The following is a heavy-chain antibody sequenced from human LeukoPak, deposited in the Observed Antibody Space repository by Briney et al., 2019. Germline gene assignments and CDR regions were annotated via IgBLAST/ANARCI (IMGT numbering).Heavy chain of an antibody. D-gene: IGHD3-10*01. CDR3: ARGYYGSGSYHYYYYGMDV. CDR1: GGSITSHY. J-gene: IGHJ6*02. V-gene: IGHV4-59*11. Sequence: SETLSLTCTVSGGSITSHYWSWIRQPPGQGLEWIGYIYHSGTTNYNPSLKSRVTMSVDTSKNQFSLKLSSVTAADTAVYYCARGYYGSGSYHYYYYGMDVWGQGTTVTVSS. CDR2: IYHSGTT.